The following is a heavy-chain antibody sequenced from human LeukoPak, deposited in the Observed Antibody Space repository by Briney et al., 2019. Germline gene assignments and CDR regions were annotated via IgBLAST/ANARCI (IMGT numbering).Heavy chain of an antibody. J-gene: IGHJ4*02. Sequence: SCKASGGTFSSYAISWVRQAPGKGLEWVSAISGSGGSTYYADSVKGRFTISRDNSKNTLYLQMNSLRAEDTAVYYCAATSAAALPIYYFDYWGQGTLVTVSS. CDR1: GGTFSSYA. CDR3: AATSAAALPIYYFDY. CDR2: ISGSGGST. D-gene: IGHD2-2*01. V-gene: IGHV3-23*01.